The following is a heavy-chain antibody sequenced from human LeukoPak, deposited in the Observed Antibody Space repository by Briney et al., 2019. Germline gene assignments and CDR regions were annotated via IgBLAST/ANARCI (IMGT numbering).Heavy chain of an antibody. Sequence: SETLSLTCTVSGGSISSSSYYWGWIRQPPGKGLEWIGSIYYSGSTYYNPSLKSRVTISVDTSKNQFSLKLSSVTAADTAVYYCARGTYDFWSGYWVDYWGQGTLVTVSS. CDR1: GGSISSSSYY. CDR3: ARGTYDFWSGYWVDY. J-gene: IGHJ4*02. D-gene: IGHD3-3*01. V-gene: IGHV4-39*07. CDR2: IYYSGST.